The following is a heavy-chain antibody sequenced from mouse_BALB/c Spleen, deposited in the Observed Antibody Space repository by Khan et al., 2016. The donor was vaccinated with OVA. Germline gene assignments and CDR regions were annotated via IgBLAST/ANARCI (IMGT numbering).Heavy chain of an antibody. Sequence: EVELVASGGGLVQPGGSRKLSCAASAFTFSSFGMHWVRQAPEKGLEWVAFISSGSSSIYYADTVKGRFTISRDNPKNTLFLQMTSLRSEDTAMYYCTRDGYSDFDYWGQGTTLTVSS. CDR1: AFTFSSFG. V-gene: IGHV5-17*02. D-gene: IGHD2-3*01. CDR3: TRDGYSDFDY. J-gene: IGHJ2*01. CDR2: ISSGSSSI.